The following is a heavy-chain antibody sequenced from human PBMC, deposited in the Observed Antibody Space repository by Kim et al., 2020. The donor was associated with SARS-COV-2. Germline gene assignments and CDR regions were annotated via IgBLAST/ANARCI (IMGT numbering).Heavy chain of an antibody. V-gene: IGHV4-39*07. D-gene: IGHD3-9*01. CDR1: GGSISSSSYY. Sequence: SETLSLTCTVSGGSISSSSYYWGWIRQPPGKGLEWIGCIYYSGSTYYNPSLKSRVTISVDTSKNQFSLKLSSVTAADTAVYYCARVYYVILTGYRLGYSGRYYALDNWGQGTLVTVSS. CDR3: ARVYYVILTGYRLGYSGRYYALDN. J-gene: IGHJ4*02. CDR2: IYYSGST.